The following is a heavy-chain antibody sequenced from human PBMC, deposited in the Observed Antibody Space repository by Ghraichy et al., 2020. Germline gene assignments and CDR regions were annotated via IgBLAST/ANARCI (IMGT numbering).Heavy chain of an antibody. V-gene: IGHV3-43*01. D-gene: IGHD4-17*01. J-gene: IGHJ4*02. CDR3: AKVADYGDYLGGFGY. CDR2: ISWDGGTT. Sequence: GGSLRLSCAASGFTFDDYTMHWVRQGPGKGLEWVSLISWDGGTTFYTDSVKGRFTISRDNSKNSLYLQMNSLRTDDTALYYCAKVADYGDYLGGFGYWGQGTLVTVSS. CDR1: GFTFDDYT.